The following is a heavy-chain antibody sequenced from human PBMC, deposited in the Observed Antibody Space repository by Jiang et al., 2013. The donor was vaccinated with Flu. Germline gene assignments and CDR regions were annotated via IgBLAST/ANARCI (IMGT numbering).Heavy chain of an antibody. CDR2: TYYRSKWSN. Sequence: QTLSLTCAISGDSVSSDTVTWNWIRQSPSRGLVWLGRTYYRSKWSNDYALSLQSRITINPDTSKNQFSLQLNSVTPEDTALYYCARVRGGVFELWGQGTMVTVSS. D-gene: IGHD2-8*01. J-gene: IGHJ3*01. CDR1: GDSVSSDTVT. CDR3: ARVRGGVFEL. V-gene: IGHV6-1*01.